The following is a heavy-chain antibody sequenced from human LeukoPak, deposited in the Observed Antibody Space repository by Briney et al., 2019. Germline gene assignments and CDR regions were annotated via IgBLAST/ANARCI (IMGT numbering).Heavy chain of an antibody. CDR2: ISGSGGST. Sequence: GGSLRLSCAASGFTFSSYAMSWVRQAPGKGLEWVSAISGSGGSTYYADSVEGRFTISRDNSKNTLYLQMNSLRAEDTAVYYCAKDQSHTYCSSTSYYMEEAFDIWGQGTMVTVSS. V-gene: IGHV3-23*01. CDR1: GFTFSSYA. J-gene: IGHJ3*02. CDR3: AKDQSHTYCSSTSYYMEEAFDI. D-gene: IGHD2-2*02.